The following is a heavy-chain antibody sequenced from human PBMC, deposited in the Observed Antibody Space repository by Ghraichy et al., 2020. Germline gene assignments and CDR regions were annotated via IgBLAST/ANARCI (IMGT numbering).Heavy chain of an antibody. CDR1: GGSIISGGYS. CDR2: VYYNGTT. CDR3: ARASWEYYLGNSRYYGHYLDH. D-gene: IGHD3-22*01. Sequence: SETLSLTCTVSGGSIISGGYSWIWIRQPPGKGLEYIGFVYYNGTTFSNPSLKSRVSISMDRPKNQFSLNLTSMTAADTGVYYCARASWEYYLGNSRYYGHYLDHWGRGSLVTVSS. J-gene: IGHJ4*02. V-gene: IGHV4-30-2*01.